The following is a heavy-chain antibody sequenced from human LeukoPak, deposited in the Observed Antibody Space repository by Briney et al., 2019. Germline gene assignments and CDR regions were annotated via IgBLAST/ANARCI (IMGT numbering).Heavy chain of an antibody. CDR2: IIPIFGTA. CDR3: ARPPQPPGSGGSWLLYYYYYMDV. J-gene: IGHJ6*03. CDR1: GGTFSSYA. V-gene: IGHV1-69*13. D-gene: IGHD2-15*01. Sequence: ASVKVSCKASGGTFSSYAISWVRQAPGQGLEWMGGIIPIFGTANYAQKFQGRVTITADESTSTAYMELSSLRSEDTAVYYCARPPQPPGSGGSWLLYYYYYMDVWGKGTTVTVSS.